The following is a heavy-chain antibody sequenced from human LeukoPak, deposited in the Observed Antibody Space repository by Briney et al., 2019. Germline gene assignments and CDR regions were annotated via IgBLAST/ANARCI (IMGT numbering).Heavy chain of an antibody. Sequence: ASVKVSCKASGYTFTGYYMHWVRQAPGQGLEWMGWINPNSGGTNYAQKFQGRVTMTRDMSTSTVYMELSSLRSEDTAVYYCARGRYDYGGSQGGYMDVWGKGTTVTVSS. CDR3: ARGRYDYGGSQGGYMDV. D-gene: IGHD4-23*01. V-gene: IGHV1-2*02. CDR1: GYTFTGYY. CDR2: INPNSGGT. J-gene: IGHJ6*03.